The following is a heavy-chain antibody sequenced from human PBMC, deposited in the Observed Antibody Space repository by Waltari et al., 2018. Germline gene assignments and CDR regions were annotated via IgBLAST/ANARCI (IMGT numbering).Heavy chain of an antibody. V-gene: IGHV4-59*11. CDR2: IYDSGST. CDR1: GRSISSHS. J-gene: IGHJ4*02. D-gene: IGHD6-13*01. CDR3: ARIAAASPYYFDY. Sequence: QVQLQESGPGLVKPSETLSLTCPVSGRSISSHSWSWFRQPPGQGPAVIGYIYDSGSTNYNPSLKSRVTISVDTSKNQFSLKLSSVTAADTAVYYCARIAAASPYYFDYWGQGTLVTVSS.